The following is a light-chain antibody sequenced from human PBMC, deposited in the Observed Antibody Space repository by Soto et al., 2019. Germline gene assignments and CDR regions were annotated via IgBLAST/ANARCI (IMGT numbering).Light chain of an antibody. J-gene: IGLJ3*02. V-gene: IGLV2-23*01. CDR3: CSYAGSRTFV. Sequence: QSALTQPASVSGSPEQSITISCTGTSSDVGAYNLVSWYQKHPGKAPRLIIYEGSKRPSGISHRFSGSKSDNTASLTISGLRAEDEAHYHCCSYAGSRTFVFGGGTKVTVL. CDR1: SSDVGAYNL. CDR2: EGS.